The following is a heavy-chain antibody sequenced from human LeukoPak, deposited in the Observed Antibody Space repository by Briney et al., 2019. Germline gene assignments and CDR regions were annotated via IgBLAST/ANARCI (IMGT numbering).Heavy chain of an antibody. CDR2: IKQDGSEK. J-gene: IGHJ3*02. CDR1: GFTFSSYW. V-gene: IGHV3-7*01. CDR3: ARDVFSLGGGRYVGGGFDI. Sequence: PGGSLRLSCAASGFTFSSYWMTWVRQAPGKGLEWVANIKQDGSEKYYVDSVKGRFTISRDNAKNSLYLQMNSLRAEDTAVYYCARDVFSLGGGRYVGGGFDIWGQGTMVTVSS. D-gene: IGHD1-26*01.